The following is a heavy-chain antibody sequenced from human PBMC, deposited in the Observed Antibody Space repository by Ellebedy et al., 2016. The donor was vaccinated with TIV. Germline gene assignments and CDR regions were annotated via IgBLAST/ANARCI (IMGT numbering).Heavy chain of an antibody. V-gene: IGHV3-74*01. CDR2: ISNDGSST. J-gene: IGHJ4*02. CDR1: GFTFSNYW. Sequence: GESLKISCAASGFTFSNYWMHWVRQAPGKGLVWVSRISNDGSSTSYADSVKGRVTISKDNSKNTLYLQMNSLRAEDTAVYYCAKGWSSETARYGEYWGQGTLVTVSS. CDR3: AKGWSSETARYGEY. D-gene: IGHD3-10*01.